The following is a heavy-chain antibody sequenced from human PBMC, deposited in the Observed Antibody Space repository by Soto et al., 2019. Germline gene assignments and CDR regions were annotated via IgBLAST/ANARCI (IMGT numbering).Heavy chain of an antibody. CDR1: GCTFRTYT. D-gene: IGHD3-10*01. CDR3: ARDPGYVVHDHYYNAMDF. J-gene: IGHJ6*01. Sequence: PAGSLRLSCISSGCTFRTYTMNCVRQAPGKWLEWVSGIRGFSPYTFYAESVKGRFTISRDNAKNSLYLQMNSLRAEDTAVCYCARDPGYVVHDHYYNAMDFWGQGTRVTVSS. CDR2: IRGFSPYT. V-gene: IGHV3-21*01.